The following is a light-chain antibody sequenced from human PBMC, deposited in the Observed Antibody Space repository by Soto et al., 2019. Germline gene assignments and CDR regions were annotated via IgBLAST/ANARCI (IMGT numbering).Light chain of an antibody. V-gene: IGLV1-47*01. CDR2: ENN. CDR1: SSNIATYS. J-gene: IGLJ3*02. Sequence: QSVLTQPPSASGTPGQTVTISCSGSSSNIATYSVSLYQQLPGTAPNLLIYENNQRPSGVPDRFSGSKSDTSASLAIAGLRSGDEADYYCAAWDDSLTVLFGGGTKLTVL. CDR3: AAWDDSLTVL.